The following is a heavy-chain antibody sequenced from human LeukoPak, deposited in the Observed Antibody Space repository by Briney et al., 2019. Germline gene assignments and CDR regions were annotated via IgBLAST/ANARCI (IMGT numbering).Heavy chain of an antibody. CDR1: GGSISSYY. J-gene: IGHJ4*02. CDR2: VSYSGST. D-gene: IGHD5-18*01. CDR3: ARENDRYGRIDY. Sequence: SETLSLTFTVSGGSISSYYWSWVRQPPGKGLEWIGYVSYSGSTDYNPSLKSRVIISIDTSKNQFSLRLRPVTAADSAVYYCARENDRYGRIDYWGQGTQVTVSS. V-gene: IGHV4-59*01.